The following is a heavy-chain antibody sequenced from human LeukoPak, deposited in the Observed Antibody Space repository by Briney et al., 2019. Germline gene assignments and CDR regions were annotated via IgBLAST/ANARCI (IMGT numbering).Heavy chain of an antibody. CDR3: ATTSYSGYDHEYYFDY. V-gene: IGHV1-24*01. J-gene: IGHJ4*02. D-gene: IGHD5-12*01. Sequence: ASVKVSCKVSGYTLTELSTHWVRQAPGKGLEWMGGFDPEDGETIYAQKFQGGVTMTEDTSTDTAYMELSSLRSEDTAVYYCATTSYSGYDHEYYFDYWGQGTLVTVSS. CDR2: FDPEDGET. CDR1: GYTLTELS.